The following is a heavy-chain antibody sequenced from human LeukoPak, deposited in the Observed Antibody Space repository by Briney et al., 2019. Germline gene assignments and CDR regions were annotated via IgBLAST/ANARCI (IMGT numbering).Heavy chain of an antibody. CDR2: IRYDGSNK. V-gene: IGHV3-30*02. D-gene: IGHD3-10*01. CDR1: GFTFSSYG. Sequence: GGSLRLSCAASGFTFSSYGMHWVRQAPGKGLEWVAFIRYDGSNKYYADSVKGRFTISRDNSKNTLYLQMNSLRAEDTAVYYCARTSSGGFGENWFYPSGQGTLVTVSS. J-gene: IGHJ5*02. CDR3: ARTSSGGFGENWFYP.